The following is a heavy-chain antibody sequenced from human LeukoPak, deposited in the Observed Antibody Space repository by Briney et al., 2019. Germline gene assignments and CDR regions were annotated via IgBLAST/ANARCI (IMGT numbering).Heavy chain of an antibody. CDR1: GGSISSYY. V-gene: IGHV4-59*08. Sequence: SETLSLTCTVSGGSISSYYWSWIRQPPGKGLEWIGYIYYSGITNYNPSLKSRVTISVDTSKNQFSLKLTSVTAADTAVHYCARGPYKYDGSGAFDIWGQGTMVTVSS. CDR3: ARGPYKYDGSGAFDI. J-gene: IGHJ3*02. D-gene: IGHD3-22*01. CDR2: IYYSGIT.